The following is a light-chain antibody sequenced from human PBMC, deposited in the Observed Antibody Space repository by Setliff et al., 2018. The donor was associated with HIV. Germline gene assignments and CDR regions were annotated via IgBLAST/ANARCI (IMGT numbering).Light chain of an antibody. CDR1: SSDVGGYNS. J-gene: IGLJ1*01. CDR2: EVS. CDR3: SSYTSSSTYV. V-gene: IGLV2-14*01. Sequence: QSALTQPASVSGSPGQSITISCTGTSSDVGGYNSVSWYQQHPGKAPKLMIYEVSNRPSGVSNRFSGSKSGNTAPLTISGLQAEDEADYFCSSYTSSSTYVFGTGTKVTVL.